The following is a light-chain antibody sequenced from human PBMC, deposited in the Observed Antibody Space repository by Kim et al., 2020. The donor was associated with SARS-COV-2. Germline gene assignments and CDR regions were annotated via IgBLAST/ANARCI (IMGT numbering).Light chain of an antibody. Sequence: GKPVPTSCTRSGGSIASNSEHWYQQRPGSAPTTVIYEDNQKPSGVPDRFSGSIDSSSNSASLTISGLKTEDEADYYCQSYDSSRVFGGGTQLTVL. CDR3: QSYDSSRV. V-gene: IGLV6-57*03. J-gene: IGLJ3*02. CDR2: EDN. CDR1: GGSIASNS.